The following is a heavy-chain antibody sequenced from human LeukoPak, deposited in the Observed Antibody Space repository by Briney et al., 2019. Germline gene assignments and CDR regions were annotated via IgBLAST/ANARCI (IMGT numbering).Heavy chain of an antibody. CDR2: IYTSGST. CDR3: ARLRGYGGWYFDL. D-gene: IGHD3-16*01. J-gene: IGHJ2*01. V-gene: IGHV4-61*02. CDR1: DGSISSGSYY. Sequence: PSETLSLTCTVSDGSISSGSYYWSWIRQPAGKGLEWIGRIYTSGSTNYNPSLKSRVTISVDTSKNQFSLKLSSVTAADTAVYYCARLRGYGGWYFDLWGRGTLVTVSS.